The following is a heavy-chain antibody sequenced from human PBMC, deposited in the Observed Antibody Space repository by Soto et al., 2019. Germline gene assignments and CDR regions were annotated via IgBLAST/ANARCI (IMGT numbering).Heavy chain of an antibody. CDR2: VYYGVST. J-gene: IGHJ4*02. Sequence: QLQLQESGPGLMKPSETLSLTCTVSGGSISSNYYWGWIRQPPGKGLEWIGSVYYGVSTYYNPSLKNRVTISVDTSKNHFSLKLSSVTAADTAVYYCARQTRYGDCWGWGQGTLVTVSS. V-gene: IGHV4-39*01. D-gene: IGHD4-17*01. CDR1: GGSISSNYY. CDR3: ARQTRYGDCWG.